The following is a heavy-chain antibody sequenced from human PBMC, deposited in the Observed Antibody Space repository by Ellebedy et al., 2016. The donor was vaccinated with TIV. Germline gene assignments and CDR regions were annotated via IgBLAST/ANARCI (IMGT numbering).Heavy chain of an antibody. J-gene: IGHJ4*02. CDR1: GFTFSDYY. CDR3: AREGDTEMGTLNLDY. V-gene: IGHV3-11*01. CDR2: ITSSGSTI. D-gene: IGHD5-18*01. Sequence: PGGSLRLSCAASGFTFSDYYMSWIRQAPGKGLEWVSYITSSGSTIYYADSVKGRFTISRDNAKNSLYLQMNSLRAEDTAVYYCAREGDTEMGTLNLDYWGQGTLVTVSS.